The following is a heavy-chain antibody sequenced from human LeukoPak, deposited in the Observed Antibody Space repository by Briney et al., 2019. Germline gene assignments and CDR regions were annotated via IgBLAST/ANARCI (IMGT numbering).Heavy chain of an antibody. J-gene: IGHJ6*03. CDR1: GSFSSSYY. Sequence: SETLSLTCTVSGSFSSSYYWNWIRQSPGKGLECLGHIYYGGGTKYNPSLKSRVTISVDTSKKQFSLRLRSLTAADTAVYYCARLVFFDYISAVTEVSFYYMDAWGKGTTVIVSS. CDR2: IYYGGGT. V-gene: IGHV4-59*08. CDR3: ARLVFFDYISAVTEVSFYYMDA. D-gene: IGHD6-25*01.